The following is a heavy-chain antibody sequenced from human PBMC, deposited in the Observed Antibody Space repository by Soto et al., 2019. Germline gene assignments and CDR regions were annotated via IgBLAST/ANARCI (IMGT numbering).Heavy chain of an antibody. J-gene: IGHJ3*02. D-gene: IGHD4-17*01. Sequence: QVQLQESGPGLVKPSETLSLTCTVSNGSIINYYWSWIRQPPGQGLAWIGFIYYSGSTNYNPYLQCRVSMSVDVSRNQLSLKLHSVSAADTAFCCCASRLTLATTTGDAFEMWGQGTMVIVSS. CDR2: IYYSGST. CDR1: NGSIINYY. V-gene: IGHV4-59*01. CDR3: ASRLTLATTTGDAFEM.